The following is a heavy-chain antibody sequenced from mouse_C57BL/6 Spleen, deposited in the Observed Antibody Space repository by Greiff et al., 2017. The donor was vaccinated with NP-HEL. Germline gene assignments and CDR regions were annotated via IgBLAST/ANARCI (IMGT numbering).Heavy chain of an antibody. CDR1: GYSITSGYD. Sequence: QLKESGPGMVKPSQSLSLTCTVTGYSITSGYDWHWIRHFPGNKLEWMGYISYSGSTNYNPSLKNRISITHDTSKNHFFLKLNSVTTEDTATYYCARGELGPAWFAYWGQGTLVTVSA. V-gene: IGHV3-1*01. D-gene: IGHD4-1*01. J-gene: IGHJ3*01. CDR3: ARGELGPAWFAY. CDR2: ISYSGST.